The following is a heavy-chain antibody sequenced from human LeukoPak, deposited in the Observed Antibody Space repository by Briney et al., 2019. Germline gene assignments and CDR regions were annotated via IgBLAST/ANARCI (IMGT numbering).Heavy chain of an antibody. D-gene: IGHD6-6*01. CDR1: GFTFSTYW. Sequence: GGALRLSCAASGFTFSTYWMSWVRQAPGKGLEWVANIKEDGSEKYYVDSVKGRFTISRDNAKNSLYLQMNSLRAEDTAVYYCARDLSIAARPATLDYWGQGTLVTVSS. V-gene: IGHV3-7*01. CDR2: IKEDGSEK. J-gene: IGHJ4*02. CDR3: ARDLSIAARPATLDY.